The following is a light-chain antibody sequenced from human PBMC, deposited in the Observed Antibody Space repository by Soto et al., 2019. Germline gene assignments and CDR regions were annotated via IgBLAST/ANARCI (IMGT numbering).Light chain of an antibody. CDR2: GAS. V-gene: IGKV3-20*01. CDR1: QSVNSNY. CDR3: QQYDSSPRT. J-gene: IGKJ1*01. Sequence: EIVLTQSPGTLSLSPGERATLSCRASQSVNSNYLAWYQHKPGQSPRVLIYGASSRATGIPDRFSGSGSGTDFTLTISRLEPEDFAVYYCQQYDSSPRTLGQGTKVEIK.